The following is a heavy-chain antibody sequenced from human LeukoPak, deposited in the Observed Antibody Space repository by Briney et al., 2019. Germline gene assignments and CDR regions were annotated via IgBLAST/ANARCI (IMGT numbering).Heavy chain of an antibody. D-gene: IGHD2-15*01. V-gene: IGHV1-2*02. Sequence: ASVKVSCKASGYTLTGYYMHWVRQAPGQGLEWMGWINPNSGGTNYAQKFQGRVTMTRDTSISTAYMELSRLRAEDTAVYYCAKDRSVRRDIVVVVAYYWGQGTLVTVSS. CDR3: AKDRSVRRDIVVVVAYY. CDR2: INPNSGGT. CDR1: GYTLTGYY. J-gene: IGHJ4*02.